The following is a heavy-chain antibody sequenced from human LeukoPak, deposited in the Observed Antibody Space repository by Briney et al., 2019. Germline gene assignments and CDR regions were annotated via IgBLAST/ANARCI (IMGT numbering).Heavy chain of an antibody. CDR3: ARGGGGGNPFDY. CDR2: IYSDGST. CDR1: GFTVSNNY. J-gene: IGHJ4*02. D-gene: IGHD4-23*01. Sequence: GGSLRLSCAVSGFTVSNNYMSWVRQAPGKGLAWVSVIYSDGSTYYADSVKGRFTISRDNSKNTLYLQMNSLRAEDTAVYYCARGGGGGNPFDYWGQGTLVTVSS. V-gene: IGHV3-53*01.